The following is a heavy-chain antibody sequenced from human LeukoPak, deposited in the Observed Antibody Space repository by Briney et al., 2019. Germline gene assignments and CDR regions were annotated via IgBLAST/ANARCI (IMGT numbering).Heavy chain of an antibody. CDR1: GGSISSYY. V-gene: IGHV4-4*07. Sequence: PSETLSLTCTVSGGSISSYYWSWIRQPAGKGLEWIGRIYTSGSTNYNPSLKSRVTMSVDTSKNQFSLKLSSVTAADTAVYYCARDLYKSGWLVRGMDVWGQGTTVTASS. J-gene: IGHJ6*02. D-gene: IGHD6-19*01. CDR2: IYTSGST. CDR3: ARDLYKSGWLVRGMDV.